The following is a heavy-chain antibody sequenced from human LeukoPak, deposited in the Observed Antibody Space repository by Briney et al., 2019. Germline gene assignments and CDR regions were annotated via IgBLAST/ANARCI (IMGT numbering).Heavy chain of an antibody. Sequence: GGSLRLSCSASGFTFSAYVMHWVRQAPGKGLEWVAVISYDGSNKYYADSLKGRFTISRDNSKNTLYLQMNSLRAEDTAVYYCASGGFYDFWGGYYTPFDYWGQGTLVTVSS. V-gene: IGHV3-30*01. J-gene: IGHJ4*02. CDR1: GFTFSAYV. CDR2: ISYDGSNK. CDR3: ASGGFYDFWGGYYTPFDY. D-gene: IGHD3-3*01.